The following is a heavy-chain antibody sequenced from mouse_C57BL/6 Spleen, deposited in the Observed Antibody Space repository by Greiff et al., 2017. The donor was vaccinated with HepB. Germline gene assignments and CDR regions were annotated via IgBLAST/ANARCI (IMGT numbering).Heavy chain of an antibody. D-gene: IGHD1-1*01. CDR1: GFTFSDYG. CDR3: ARDYGSRRDYYAMDY. CDR2: ISSGSSTI. J-gene: IGHJ4*01. V-gene: IGHV5-17*01. Sequence: EVQGVESGGGLVKPGGSLKLSCAASGFTFSDYGMHWVRQAPEKGLEWVAYISSGSSTIYYADTVKGRFTISRDNAKNTLFLQMTSLRSEDTAMYYCARDYGSRRDYYAMDYWGQGTSVTVSS.